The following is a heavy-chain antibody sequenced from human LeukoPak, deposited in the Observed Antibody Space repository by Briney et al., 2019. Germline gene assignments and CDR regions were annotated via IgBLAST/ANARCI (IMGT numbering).Heavy chain of an antibody. CDR1: GFTFSSYA. Sequence: GGSLRLSCAASGFTFSSYAMHWVRQAPGKGLEYVSAISSNGGSTYYANSVKDRFTISRDNSKNTLYLQMGSLRAEDMAVYYCARSAAADYWGQGTLVTVSS. CDR2: ISSNGGST. V-gene: IGHV3-64*01. D-gene: IGHD6-13*01. J-gene: IGHJ4*02. CDR3: ARSAAADY.